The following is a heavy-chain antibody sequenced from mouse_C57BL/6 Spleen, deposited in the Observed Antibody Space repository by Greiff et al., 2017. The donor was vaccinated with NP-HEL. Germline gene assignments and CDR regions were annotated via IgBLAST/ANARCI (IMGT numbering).Heavy chain of an antibody. CDR3: ARGPYYFDY. Sequence: VKLQQPGAELVMPGASVKLSCKASGYTFTSYWMHWVKQRPGQGLEWIGEIDPSDSYTNYNQKFKGKSTLTVDKSSSTAYMQLSSLTSEDSAVYYCARGPYYFDYWGQGTTRTVSS. CDR1: GYTFTSYW. J-gene: IGHJ2*01. CDR2: IDPSDSYT. V-gene: IGHV1-69*01.